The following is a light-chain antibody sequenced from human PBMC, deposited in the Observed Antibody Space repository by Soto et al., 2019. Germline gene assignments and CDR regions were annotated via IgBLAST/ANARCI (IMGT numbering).Light chain of an antibody. J-gene: IGKJ1*01. V-gene: IGKV3-20*01. CDR3: QQYGSSPTWA. CDR2: GAS. Sequence: IVMTQSPATLSVSTGEGATLSCRTSQSVRTNLAWYQQKAGQAPRLLIYGASTRATGIPDRFSGSRSGTDFTLTTSRLEPDDSAVYYCQQYGSSPTWAFGQGTKVDIK. CDR1: QSVRTN.